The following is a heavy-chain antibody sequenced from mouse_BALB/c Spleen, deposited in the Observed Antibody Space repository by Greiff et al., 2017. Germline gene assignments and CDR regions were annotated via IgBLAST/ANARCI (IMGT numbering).Heavy chain of an antibody. CDR2: ISSGGSYT. CDR1: GFTFSSYT. D-gene: IGHD2-4*01. CDR3: TREEITTSY. Sequence: EVQVVESGGGLVKPGGSLKLSCAASGFTFSSYTMSWVRQTPEKRLEWVATISSGGSYTYYPDSVKGRFTISRDNAKNTLYLQMSSLKSEDTAMYYCTREEITTSYWGQGTTLTVSS. V-gene: IGHV5-6-4*01. J-gene: IGHJ2*01.